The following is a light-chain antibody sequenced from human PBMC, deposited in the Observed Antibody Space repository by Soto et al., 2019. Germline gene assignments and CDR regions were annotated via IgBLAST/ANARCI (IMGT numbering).Light chain of an antibody. V-gene: IGLV1-40*01. CDR1: SSNIGAGYD. Sequence: QSMLTQPPSVSGAPGQRVTISCTGSSSNIGAGYDVHWYQQLPGTAPKLLIYGNSNRPSGVPDRFSGSKSGTSASLAITGLQAEDEGDYYCQSYDSSLSGSRVFGGGTKLTVL. CDR2: GNS. J-gene: IGLJ2*01. CDR3: QSYDSSLSGSRV.